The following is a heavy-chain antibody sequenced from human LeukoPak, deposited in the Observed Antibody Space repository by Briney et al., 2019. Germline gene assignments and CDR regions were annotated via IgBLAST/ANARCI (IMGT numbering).Heavy chain of an antibody. Sequence: GGSLRLSCAASGFTFSSYWMSWVRQAPGKGLEWVSYISSSGSTIYYADSVKGRFTISRDNAKNSLCLQMNSLRAEDTAVYYCARAEDIVVVPAAIPANGALDYWGQGTLVTVSS. V-gene: IGHV3-48*04. CDR2: ISSSGSTI. CDR3: ARAEDIVVVPAAIPANGALDY. CDR1: GFTFSSYW. D-gene: IGHD2-2*02. J-gene: IGHJ4*02.